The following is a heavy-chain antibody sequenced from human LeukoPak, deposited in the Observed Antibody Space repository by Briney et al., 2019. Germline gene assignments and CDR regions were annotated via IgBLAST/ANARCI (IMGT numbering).Heavy chain of an antibody. CDR1: GYTFTSYD. CDR2: MNPNSGNT. J-gene: IGHJ5*02. V-gene: IGHV1-8*01. CDR3: ARGQRVEMATIQP. D-gene: IGHD5-24*01. Sequence: ASVNVSCKASGYTFTSYDINWVRQATGQGLEWMGWMNPNSGNTGYAQKFQGRVTMTRNTSISTAYMELSSLRSEDTAVYYCARGQRVEMATIQPWGQGTLVTVSS.